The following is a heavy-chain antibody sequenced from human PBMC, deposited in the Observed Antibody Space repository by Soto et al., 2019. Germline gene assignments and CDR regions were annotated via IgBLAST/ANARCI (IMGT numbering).Heavy chain of an antibody. CDR1: GYTFTDHS. CDR2: INPHSGVT. V-gene: IGHV1-2*02. CDR3: ALEMSTITYFHY. Sequence: QVHLVQSGAEVKKPGASVEVSCKTSGYTFTDHSLHWVRQAPGQGLEWMGWINPHSGVTVSAENFEGRVTMTRDTSINTAYMEMGWLRSDDTATYYCALEMSTITYFHYWGQGTLLTVSS. D-gene: IGHD5-12*01. J-gene: IGHJ4*02.